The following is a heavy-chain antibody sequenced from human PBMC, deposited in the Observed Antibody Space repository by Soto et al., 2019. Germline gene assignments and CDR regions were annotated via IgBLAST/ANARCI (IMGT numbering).Heavy chain of an antibody. CDR2: IKSKTDGGTT. CDR3: TTEEIEFWYSSSWPFDY. Sequence: EVQLVESGGGLVKPGGTLRLSCAASGFTFSNAWMSWVRQAPGKGLEWVGRIKSKTDGGTTDYAAPVKCRFTISRNDSKNTLYRQMNSRKTEVTAVYYCTTEEIEFWYSSSWPFDYWGQGTVVTVSS. D-gene: IGHD6-13*01. CDR1: GFTFSNAW. V-gene: IGHV3-15*01. J-gene: IGHJ4*02.